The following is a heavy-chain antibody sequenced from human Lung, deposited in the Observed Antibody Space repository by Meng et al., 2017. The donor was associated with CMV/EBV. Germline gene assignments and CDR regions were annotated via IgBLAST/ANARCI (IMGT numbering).Heavy chain of an antibody. CDR2: FVNNVDT. Sequence: VPLLQIGVESTKPGASFRGSCDASGYTVATYGISWLRQAPGQGLEWKGWFVNNVDTYSAQKFQGRVTLTTDTHTSTAFMELRSLRSDDTDVYYCARGTPGRSYSDYWGQGTLVTVSS. J-gene: IGHJ4*02. V-gene: IGHV1-18*01. CDR3: ARGTPGRSYSDY. CDR1: GYTVATYG. D-gene: IGHD3-10*01.